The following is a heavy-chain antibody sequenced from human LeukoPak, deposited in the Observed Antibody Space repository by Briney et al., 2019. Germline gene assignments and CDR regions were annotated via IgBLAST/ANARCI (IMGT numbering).Heavy chain of an antibody. CDR3: ARGPPTEFSWFDP. V-gene: IGHV4-34*01. CDR1: GGSFSGYY. Sequence: SETLSLTCAVYGGSFSGYYWSWIRQPPGKGLEWIGEINHSGSTNYNPSLKSRVTISVDTSKSQFSLKLSSVTAADTAVYYCARGPPTEFSWFDPWGQGTLVTVSS. J-gene: IGHJ5*02. CDR2: INHSGST. D-gene: IGHD2-21*02.